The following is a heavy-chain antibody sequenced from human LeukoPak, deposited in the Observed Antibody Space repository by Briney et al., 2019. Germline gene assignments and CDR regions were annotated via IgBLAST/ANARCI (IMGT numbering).Heavy chain of an antibody. D-gene: IGHD6-13*01. V-gene: IGHV4-30-4*01. CDR1: GGSISSGDYY. Sequence: PSQTLSLTCTVSGGSISSGDYYWSWIRQPPGKGLEWIGYIYYSGSTYYNPSLKSRVTISVDTSKSQFSLKLSSVTAADTAVYYCAREVAAAGTAYDYWGQGTLVTVSS. J-gene: IGHJ4*02. CDR3: AREVAAAGTAYDY. CDR2: IYYSGST.